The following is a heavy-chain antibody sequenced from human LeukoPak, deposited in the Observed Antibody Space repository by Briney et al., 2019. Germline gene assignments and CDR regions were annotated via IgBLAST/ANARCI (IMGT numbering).Heavy chain of an antibody. V-gene: IGHV3-33*01. CDR2: IWSDGTNR. Sequence: GGSLRLSCAASGFIFSHIGMHWVRQAPGKGLEWVAVIWSDGTNRYYADSVKGRFSINRDDSQKRVFRQMNSLRAEDTAVYYCARDAQRGFDYSNSLQYWGQGALVTVSS. J-gene: IGHJ4*02. CDR3: ARDAQRGFDYSNSLQY. CDR1: GFIFSHIG. D-gene: IGHD4-11*01.